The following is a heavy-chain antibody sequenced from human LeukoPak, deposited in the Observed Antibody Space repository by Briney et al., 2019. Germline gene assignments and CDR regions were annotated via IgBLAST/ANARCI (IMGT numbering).Heavy chain of an antibody. V-gene: IGHV4-59*02. CDR1: GGSVSGYY. CDR2: VYYSGST. J-gene: IGHJ4*02. Sequence: EPSETLSLTCVVSGGSVSGYYWGWIRQPPGRGLEWIGYVYYSGSTNYNPSFKSQITISVDTSRNQFSLQLSSVTAADTAVYYCARIHRYCSGGACYVLDNWGQGTLVAVSS. D-gene: IGHD2-15*01. CDR3: ARIHRYCSGGACYVLDN.